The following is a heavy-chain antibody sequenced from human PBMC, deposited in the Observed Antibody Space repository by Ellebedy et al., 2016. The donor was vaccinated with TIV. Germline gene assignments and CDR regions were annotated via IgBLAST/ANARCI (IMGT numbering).Heavy chain of an antibody. D-gene: IGHD3-10*01. CDR3: ARTMVRGAIMSNNIDY. V-gene: IGHV1-2*02. Sequence: AASVKVSCKASGYTFTGYYMHWVRQAPGQGLEWMGWINPNSGGTNYAQKFQGRVTMTRDTSISTAFMELSRLRSDDTAVYYCARTMVRGAIMSNNIDYWGQGTLVTVSS. J-gene: IGHJ4*02. CDR1: GYTFTGYY. CDR2: INPNSGGT.